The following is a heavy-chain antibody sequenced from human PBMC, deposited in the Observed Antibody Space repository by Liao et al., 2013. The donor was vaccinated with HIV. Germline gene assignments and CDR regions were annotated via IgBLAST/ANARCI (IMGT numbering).Heavy chain of an antibody. V-gene: IGHV4-4*07. CDR3: ARGIPNGPQDYYYYYMDV. Sequence: QVQLQESGPGLVKPSETLTLTCSVSSGSISSYYWSWIRQSAGKGLEWIGRVYTSGSICNPSLKRRVTMSVDRSKSQLSLKVTSVTAADTAVYYCARGIPNGPQDYYYYYMDVWGKGTTVTVSS. CDR2: VYTSGS. J-gene: IGHJ6*03. CDR1: SGSISSYY. D-gene: IGHD2-2*02.